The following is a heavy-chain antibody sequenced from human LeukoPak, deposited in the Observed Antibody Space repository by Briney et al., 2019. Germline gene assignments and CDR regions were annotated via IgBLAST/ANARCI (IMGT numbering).Heavy chain of an antibody. CDR3: ARVVPPYYYGSGSYYNVYGMDV. J-gene: IGHJ6*02. Sequence: SETLSLTCAVYGGSFSGYYWSWIRQPPGKGLEWIGEINHSGSTNYNPSLKSRVTISVDTSKNQFSLKLGYVTAADAAVYYCARVVPPYYYGSGSYYNVYGMDVWGQGTTVTVSS. D-gene: IGHD3-10*01. CDR1: GGSFSGYY. V-gene: IGHV4-34*01. CDR2: INHSGST.